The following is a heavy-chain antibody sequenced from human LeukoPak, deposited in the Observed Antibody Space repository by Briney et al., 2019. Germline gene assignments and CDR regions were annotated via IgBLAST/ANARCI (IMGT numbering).Heavy chain of an antibody. CDR2: IKQDGSET. V-gene: IGHV3-7*01. CDR1: GFTFSTSW. D-gene: IGHD3/OR15-3a*01. CDR3: ARGAWTPDY. J-gene: IGHJ4*02. Sequence: GGSLRLSFAVSGFTFSTSWMSWVRQVPGKGLEWVAKIKQDGSETQYVDSVKGRFTISRDNAKNSLNLQMSSLRAEDTAVYYCARGAWTPDYWGQGTLVTVSS.